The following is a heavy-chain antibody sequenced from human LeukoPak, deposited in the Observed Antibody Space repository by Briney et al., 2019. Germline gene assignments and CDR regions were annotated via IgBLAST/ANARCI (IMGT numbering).Heavy chain of an antibody. CDR2: ISYDGSNK. J-gene: IGHJ6*02. CDR1: GFTFSSYA. Sequence: PGRSLRLSCAASGFTFSSYAMHWVRQAPGKGLEWVAVISYDGSNKYYADSVKGRFTISRDNSKNTLYLQMNSLRAEDTVVYYCARDREDIVVVPAAMPPGGNYYGMDVWGQGTTVTVSS. V-gene: IGHV3-30*04. D-gene: IGHD2-2*01. CDR3: ARDREDIVVVPAAMPPGGNYYGMDV.